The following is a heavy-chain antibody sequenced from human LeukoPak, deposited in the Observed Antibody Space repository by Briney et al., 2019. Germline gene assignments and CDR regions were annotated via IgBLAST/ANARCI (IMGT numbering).Heavy chain of an antibody. D-gene: IGHD5-12*01. Sequence: SVKVSCKASGVTFSSYAISWVRQAPGQGLEWMGGIIPIFGTANYAQKFQGRVTITTDESTSTAYMELSSLRSEDTAVYYCASSGRGYSGYDSGFDYWGQGTLVTVSS. J-gene: IGHJ4*02. CDR2: IIPIFGTA. V-gene: IGHV1-69*05. CDR1: GVTFSSYA. CDR3: ASSGRGYSGYDSGFDY.